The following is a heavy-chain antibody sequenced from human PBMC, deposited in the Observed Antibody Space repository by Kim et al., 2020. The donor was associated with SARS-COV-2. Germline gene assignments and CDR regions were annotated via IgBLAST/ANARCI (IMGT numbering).Heavy chain of an antibody. D-gene: IGHD1-26*01. J-gene: IGHJ1*01. V-gene: IGHV1-18*01. CDR3: ARGAGIVGATQYFQH. Sequence: QKLQGRVTMTTDTSTSTDYMELRSLRSDDTAVYYCARGAGIVGATQYFQHWGQGTLVTVSS.